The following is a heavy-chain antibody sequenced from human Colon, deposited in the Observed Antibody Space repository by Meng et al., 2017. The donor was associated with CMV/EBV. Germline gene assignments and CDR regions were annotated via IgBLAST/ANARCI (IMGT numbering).Heavy chain of an antibody. V-gene: IGHV3-23*03. CDR2: ISRGGSDT. CDR1: GFTFTSYA. CDR3: ARGLDALYFNGMDV. Sequence: GGSLRLSCAASGFTFTSYAMSWVRQAPGKGLEWVSVISRGGSDTYYADSVKGRFTISRDNSRNTVFLEMNSLRVDDTAVYFCARGLDALYFNGMDVWGQGTTVTVSS. D-gene: IGHD5/OR15-5a*01. J-gene: IGHJ6*02.